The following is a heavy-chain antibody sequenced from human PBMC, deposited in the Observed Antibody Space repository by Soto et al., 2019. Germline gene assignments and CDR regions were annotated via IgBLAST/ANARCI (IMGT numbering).Heavy chain of an antibody. V-gene: IGHV3-23*01. CDR1: GFTFSSYA. D-gene: IGHD6-13*01. CDR2: ISGSGGST. J-gene: IGHJ5*02. CDR3: AKVEGPPEAAASVDWFDP. Sequence: AGGSLRLACAASGFTFSSYAMSWVRQAPGKGLEWVSAISGSGGSTYYADSVKGRFTISRDNSKNTLYLQMNSLRAEDTAVYYCAKVEGPPEAAASVDWFDPWGQGTLVTVSS.